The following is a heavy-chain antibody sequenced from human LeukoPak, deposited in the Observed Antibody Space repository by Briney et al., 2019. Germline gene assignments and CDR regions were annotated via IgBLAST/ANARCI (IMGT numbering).Heavy chain of an antibody. J-gene: IGHJ4*02. V-gene: IGHV3-30*18. CDR1: GFSFTNYA. D-gene: IGHD2-2*01. Sequence: GGSLRLSCAASGFSFTNYAMHWVRQAPGKGLEWVAKISCDGSDKNYADSVKGRFTISRDNSDNTVYLQMNSLRSEDTAVFYCVKGGFQLLPEAYFDYWGQGTLVTVSS. CDR3: VKGGFQLLPEAYFDY. CDR2: ISCDGSDK.